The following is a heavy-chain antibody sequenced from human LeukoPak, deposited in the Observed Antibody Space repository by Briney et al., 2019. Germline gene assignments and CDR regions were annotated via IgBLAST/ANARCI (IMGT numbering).Heavy chain of an antibody. CDR2: INHSGST. V-gene: IGHV4-34*01. J-gene: IGHJ4*02. CDR3: ARCPWSSGWYGDY. CDR1: GGSFRGYY. Sequence: SETLSLTCAVYGGSFRGYYWSWIRQPPGKGLEWIGEINHSGSTNYNPSLKSRVTISVDTSKNQFSLKLSSVTAADTAVYYCARCPWSSGWYGDYWGQGTLVTVSS. D-gene: IGHD6-19*01.